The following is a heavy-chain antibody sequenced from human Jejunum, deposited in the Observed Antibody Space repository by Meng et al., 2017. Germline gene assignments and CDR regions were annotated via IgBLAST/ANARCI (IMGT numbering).Heavy chain of an antibody. CDR2: ITWNSGST. D-gene: IGHD1/OR15-1a*01. J-gene: IGHJ4*02. CDR3: ARTHWNNVYNFDY. V-gene: IGHV3-20*01. CDR1: GFPFADYD. Sequence: GGSLRLSCTASGFPFADYDMTWVRQPPGKGLEWVSRITWNSGSTGYADSVKGRFTISRDNAKKSLYLQMNSLGAEDTALYHCARTHWNNVYNFDYWGQGILVTVSS.